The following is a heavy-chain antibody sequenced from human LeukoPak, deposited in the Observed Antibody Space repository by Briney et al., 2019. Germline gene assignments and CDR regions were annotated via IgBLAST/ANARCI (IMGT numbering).Heavy chain of an antibody. CDR2: IYPGDSDT. J-gene: IGHJ5*02. CDR3: ARAPRWLHWKENWFDP. V-gene: IGHV5-51*01. CDR1: GYSFTSYW. Sequence: GESLKISCKGSGYSFTSYWIGWVRQMPGKGLEWMGIIYPGDSDTRYSPSFQGQVTISADKSISTAYLQWSSLKASDTAMYYCARAPRWLHWKENWFDPWGQGTLVTVSS. D-gene: IGHD5-24*01.